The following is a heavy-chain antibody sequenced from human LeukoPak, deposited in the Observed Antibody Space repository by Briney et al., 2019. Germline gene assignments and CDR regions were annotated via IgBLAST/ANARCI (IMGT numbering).Heavy chain of an antibody. CDR3: ARGYYDSSGYSPIDY. D-gene: IGHD3-22*01. CDR2: ISSSSSYI. V-gene: IGHV3-21*01. Sequence: GGSLRLSCAASGFTFSSYEMNWVRQAPGKGLEWVSSISSSSSYIYYADSVKGRFTISRDNAKNSLYLQMNSLRAEDTAVYYCARGYYDSSGYSPIDYWGQGTLVTVSS. J-gene: IGHJ4*02. CDR1: GFTFSSYE.